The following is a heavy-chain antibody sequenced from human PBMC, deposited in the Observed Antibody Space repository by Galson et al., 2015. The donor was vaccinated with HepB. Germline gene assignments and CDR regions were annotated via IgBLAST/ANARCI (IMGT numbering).Heavy chain of an antibody. CDR1: GFDFNIKA. Sequence: SLRLSCAASGFDFNIKAMHWVRQAPGKGLEWVAVISYDGSQKNYADSVKGRFTFSRDNSKNTVYLQMNSLRAEDTAVYYCARVRWYYDTSAGPFDLWGQGTLVTVSS. D-gene: IGHD3-22*01. J-gene: IGHJ4*02. V-gene: IGHV3-30-3*01. CDR2: ISYDGSQK. CDR3: ARVRWYYDTSAGPFDL.